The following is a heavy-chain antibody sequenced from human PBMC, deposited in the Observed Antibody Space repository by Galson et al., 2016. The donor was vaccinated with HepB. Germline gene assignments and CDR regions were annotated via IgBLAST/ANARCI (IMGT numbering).Heavy chain of an antibody. CDR1: GVTVSTHG. CDR3: ASRGTTAYAFC. V-gene: IGHV3-23*01. D-gene: IGHD2/OR15-2a*01. J-gene: IGHJ4*01. CDR2: IRGSGTTT. Sequence: SLRLSCAASGVTVSTHGMSWVRQAPGKGLEWVSAIRGSGTTTFYADSVNGRFTISRDNSRNTLYLQMDSLRAEDTAVYFCASRGTTAYAFCWGPRTLVTVSS.